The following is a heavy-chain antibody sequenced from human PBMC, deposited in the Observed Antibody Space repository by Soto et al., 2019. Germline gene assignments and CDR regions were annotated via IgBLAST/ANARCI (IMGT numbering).Heavy chain of an antibody. CDR3: AKRASRDYGDYCMDV. Sequence: GGSLRLSCAASGFTFSSYGMHWVRQAPGKGLEWVAVISYDGSNKYYADSVKGRFTISRDNSKNTLYLQMNSLRAEDTAVYYCAKRASRDYGDYCMDVWGQGTTVTVSS. V-gene: IGHV3-30*18. CDR2: ISYDGSNK. D-gene: IGHD4-17*01. J-gene: IGHJ6*02. CDR1: GFTFSSYG.